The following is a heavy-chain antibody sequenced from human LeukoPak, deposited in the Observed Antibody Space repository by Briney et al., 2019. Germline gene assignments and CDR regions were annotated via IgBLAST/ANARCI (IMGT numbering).Heavy chain of an antibody. CDR1: GYTFTAYY. V-gene: IGHV1-2*02. CDR3: ARARGGGCSSTSCPLYDP. Sequence: ASVKVSCKASGYTFTAYYMHWVRQVPGQGLEWMGWINPNSGGTNYAQNFQGRVTMTRDTSISTAYMEPTRLTSDDTAVYYCARARGGGCSSTSCPLYDPWGQGTLVTVSS. J-gene: IGHJ5*02. CDR2: INPNSGGT. D-gene: IGHD2-2*01.